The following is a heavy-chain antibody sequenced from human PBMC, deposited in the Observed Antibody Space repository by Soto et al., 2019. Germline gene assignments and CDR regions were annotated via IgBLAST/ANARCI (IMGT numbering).Heavy chain of an antibody. CDR2: ISHDGSNK. Sequence: GWSLRLSCASSVFPFIRYEIQWVRQVPGRGLEWVALISHDGSNKYYVDSVKGRFIISRDNSKNTVYLQMNSLRTEDTALYYCAKDADFDTRNLHHWGQGTLVTVSS. CDR3: AKDADFDTRNLHH. D-gene: IGHD3-22*01. V-gene: IGHV3-30*18. J-gene: IGHJ5*02. CDR1: VFPFIRYE.